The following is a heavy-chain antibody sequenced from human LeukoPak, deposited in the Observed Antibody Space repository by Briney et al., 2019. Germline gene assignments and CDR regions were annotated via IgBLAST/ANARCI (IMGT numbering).Heavy chain of an antibody. V-gene: IGHV4-39*07. Sequence: SETLSLTCTVSGGSISSSSYYWGWIRQPPGKGLEWIGEINHSGSTNYNPSLKSRVTISVDTSKNQFSLKLSSVTAADTAVYYCARGSYYYDSSGYYPPWGGWGQGTLVTVSS. CDR1: GGSISSSSYY. CDR3: ARGSYYYDSSGYYPPWGG. D-gene: IGHD3-22*01. J-gene: IGHJ4*02. CDR2: INHSGST.